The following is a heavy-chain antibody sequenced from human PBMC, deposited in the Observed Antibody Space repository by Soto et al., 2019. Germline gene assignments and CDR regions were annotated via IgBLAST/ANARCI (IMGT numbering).Heavy chain of an antibody. CDR3: ARLGAMAPEFNFDL. J-gene: IGHJ4*02. V-gene: IGHV4-34*01. CDR2: INHSGST. D-gene: IGHD1-26*01. CDR1: GGSFSGYY. Sequence: SETLSLTCAVYGGSFSGYYWSWIRQPPGKGLEWIGEINHSGSTNYNPSLKSRVTISVDTSKNQFSLKLSSVTAADAAVYYCARLGAMAPEFNFDLWGQGILVTVSS.